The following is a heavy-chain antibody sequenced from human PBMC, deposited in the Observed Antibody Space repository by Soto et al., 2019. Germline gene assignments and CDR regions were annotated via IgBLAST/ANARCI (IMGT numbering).Heavy chain of an antibody. J-gene: IGHJ2*01. Sequence: AETLTLTCAFYGGSFSVYYWSWIGQPPGKGLEWIGETNHSGSTNYNPSLKSRVTISVDTSKNQFSLKLSSVTAADTAVYYCAGRRYDFWSGYPGVGWYFDLWGRGTMFTVSS. CDR1: GGSFSVYY. CDR3: AGRRYDFWSGYPGVGWYFDL. D-gene: IGHD3-3*01. CDR2: TNHSGST. V-gene: IGHV4-34*01.